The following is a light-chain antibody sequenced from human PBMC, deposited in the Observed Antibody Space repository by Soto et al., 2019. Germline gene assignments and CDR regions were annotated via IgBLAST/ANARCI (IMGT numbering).Light chain of an antibody. CDR2: GNS. CDR3: QSYASSLRGPYV. J-gene: IGLJ1*01. CDR1: ISNIVAGYD. Sequence: QPLPTQPPSVSWAPGDRFTISCTGSISNIVAGYDLHWYQQLPVTAPKLLSYGNSNRPSWFPYLFSCSKSGTSASLATTGLQAEDEADYYCQSYASSLRGPYVFATGTKVTVL. V-gene: IGLV1-40*01.